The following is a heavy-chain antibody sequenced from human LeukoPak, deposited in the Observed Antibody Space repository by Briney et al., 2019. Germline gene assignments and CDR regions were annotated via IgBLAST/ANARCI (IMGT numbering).Heavy chain of an antibody. CDR2: INPNSGDT. CDR1: GYTFTGYH. Sequence: ASVKVSCKASGYTFTGYHMHWVRQAPGQGFEWMERINPNSGDTNYAQKFQGRVTMTRDTSISTAYVELSRLRSDDTAVYYCARDYCSSTSCLFDYWGQGTLVTVSS. D-gene: IGHD2-2*01. CDR3: ARDYCSSTSCLFDY. V-gene: IGHV1-2*06. J-gene: IGHJ4*02.